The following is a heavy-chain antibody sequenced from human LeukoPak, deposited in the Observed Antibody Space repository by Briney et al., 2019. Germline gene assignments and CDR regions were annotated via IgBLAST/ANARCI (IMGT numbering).Heavy chain of an antibody. V-gene: IGHV3-48*01. CDR1: GLTFSTYT. Sequence: PGGSLRLSCGAFGLTFSTYTMNWVRQPPGKGPEGGSNLGTSSTTIYYADPVKGRFTIPRDNAKNSLYLQMNSLRADDTAVYYCARFAAGGSYYYDMDVWGKGTTVTVSS. CDR3: ARFAAGGSYYYDMDV. CDR2: LGTSSTTI. D-gene: IGHD6-25*01. J-gene: IGHJ6*03.